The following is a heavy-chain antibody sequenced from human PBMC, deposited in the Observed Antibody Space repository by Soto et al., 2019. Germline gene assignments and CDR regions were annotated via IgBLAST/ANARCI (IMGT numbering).Heavy chain of an antibody. CDR1: GVTFISYS. D-gene: IGHD3-22*01. CDR2: ISSSSSTI. CDR3: ARDQLYYNDISGRPLNAFDV. J-gene: IGHJ3*01. V-gene: IGHV3-48*01. Sequence: GGSLRLSCAASGVTFISYSMNWVRQATGKGLEWVSYISSSSSTIYYADSVKGRFTISRDNAKNSLYLQMNSLRAEDTAVYYCARDQLYYNDISGRPLNAFDVWGQGTMVTVSS.